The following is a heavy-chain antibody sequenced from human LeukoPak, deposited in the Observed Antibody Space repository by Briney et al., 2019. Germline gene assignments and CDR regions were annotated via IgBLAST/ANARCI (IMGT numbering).Heavy chain of an antibody. Sequence: GGSLRLSCAASGFTFSSYAMSWVRQAPGKGGEWVSAISGRGGSTYYADSVKGGFTIYRDNSKNTLYLQMNSLRAEDTAVYYCAKSGRRGYCSGGSRCSGNYFDYWGQGTLVTVSS. CDR2: ISGRGGST. V-gene: IGHV3-23*01. D-gene: IGHD2-15*01. CDR3: AKSGRRGYCSGGSRCSGNYFDY. J-gene: IGHJ4*02. CDR1: GFTFSSYA.